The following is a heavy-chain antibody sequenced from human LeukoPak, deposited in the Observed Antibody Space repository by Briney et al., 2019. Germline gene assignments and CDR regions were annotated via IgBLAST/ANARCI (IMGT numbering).Heavy chain of an antibody. CDR3: ARQFWDDYGGAYYYYYMDV. CDR1: DYSISTGYY. J-gene: IGHJ6*03. CDR2: IYHRGST. Sequence: SETLSLTCTVSDYSISTGYYWGWIRQPPGKGLEWIGSIYHRGSTYYNPSLKSRVTISVDTSKNQFSLKLSSVTAADTAVYYCARQFWDDYGGAYYYYYMDVWGTGTTVTVSS. D-gene: IGHD4-23*01. V-gene: IGHV4-38-2*02.